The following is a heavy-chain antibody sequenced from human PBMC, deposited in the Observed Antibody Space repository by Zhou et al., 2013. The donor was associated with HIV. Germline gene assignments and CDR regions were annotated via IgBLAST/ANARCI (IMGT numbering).Heavy chain of an antibody. CDR2: ISSYRGHT. Sequence: QVQLMQSGGEVKRPGASVKVSCKASGYTLSDFGISWVRRAPGQGLEWMGWISSYRGHTDYAQKLQGRVSVTTDRSTNTAYMELRSLRSDDTAVYFCARALSARWIGGGFFYMDVWGKGTTVTVS. D-gene: IGHD6-25*01. CDR3: ARALSARWIGGGFFYMDV. V-gene: IGHV1-18*01. J-gene: IGHJ6*03. CDR1: GYTLSDFG.